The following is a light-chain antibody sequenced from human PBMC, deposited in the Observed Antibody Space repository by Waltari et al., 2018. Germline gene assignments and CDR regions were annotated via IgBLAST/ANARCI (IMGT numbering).Light chain of an antibody. CDR2: DVS. V-gene: IGLV2-14*01. CDR3: SSYVSGSTLKM. J-gene: IGLJ3*02. Sequence: QSALTQPASVSGSPGQSITISCTGTNNDIGGYDYVSWYQQHPGKAPKLLIYDVSDRPSVVSIRFSGSKAGNTASLTISGLQTEDQADYYCSSYVSGSTLKMFGGGTKLTVL. CDR1: NNDIGGYDY.